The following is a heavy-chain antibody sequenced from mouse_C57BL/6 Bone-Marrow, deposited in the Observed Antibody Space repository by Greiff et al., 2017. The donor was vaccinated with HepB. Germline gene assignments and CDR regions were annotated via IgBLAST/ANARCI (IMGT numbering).Heavy chain of an antibody. J-gene: IGHJ3*01. CDR1: GYTFTSYW. D-gene: IGHD1-1*01. CDR3: ANYYGSSYRFAY. CDR2: IYPGSGST. Sequence: QVQLQQPGAELVKPGASVQMSCTASGYTFTSYWITWVKQRPGQGLEWIGDIYPGSGSTNYNEKFKSKATLTVDTSSSTAYMQLSSLTSEDSAVYYCANYYGSSYRFAYWGQGTLVTVSA. V-gene: IGHV1-55*01.